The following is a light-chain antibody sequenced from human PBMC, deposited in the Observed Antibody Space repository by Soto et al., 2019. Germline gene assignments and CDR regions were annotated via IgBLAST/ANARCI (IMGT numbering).Light chain of an antibody. V-gene: IGKV3-20*01. CDR3: QQYGNSRWT. J-gene: IGKJ1*01. CDR1: QSVSSSY. Sequence: ENVLTQSPDTLSLSPGEKATLSCRARQSVSSSYLAWYQQTPGQAPRLLIYGTSNRATGIPDRFSGSGSGTDFTLTISRLEPEDFAVYYCQQYGNSRWTFGQGTKVDIK. CDR2: GTS.